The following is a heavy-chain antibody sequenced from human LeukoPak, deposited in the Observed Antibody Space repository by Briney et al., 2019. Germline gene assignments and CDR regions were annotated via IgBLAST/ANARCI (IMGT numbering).Heavy chain of an antibody. CDR2: ISSSGSTI. J-gene: IGHJ4*02. CDR1: GFTFSDFY. D-gene: IGHD1-1*01. V-gene: IGHV3-11*04. CDR3: ARQSTTRGIDY. Sequence: GGSLRLSCAASGFTFSDFYMTWIRQAPGKGLEWVSCISSSGSTIYYADSVKGRFTVSRDNAKNSLYVQMNSLRAEDTAVHYCARQSTTRGIDYWGQGTLVTVSS.